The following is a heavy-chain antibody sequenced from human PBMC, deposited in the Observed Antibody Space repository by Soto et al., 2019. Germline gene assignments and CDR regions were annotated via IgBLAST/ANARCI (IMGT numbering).Heavy chain of an antibody. CDR3: AREIGLPVTHYYYYYGMDV. Sequence: SETLSLTCAVSGSSISSSNWWSWVRQPPGKGLEWIGEIYHSGSTNYNPSLKSRVTISVDKSKNQFSLKLSSVTAADTAVYYCAREIGLPVTHYYYYYGMDVWGQGTTVTVSS. CDR1: GSSISSSNW. J-gene: IGHJ6*02. V-gene: IGHV4-4*02. D-gene: IGHD4-4*01. CDR2: IYHSGST.